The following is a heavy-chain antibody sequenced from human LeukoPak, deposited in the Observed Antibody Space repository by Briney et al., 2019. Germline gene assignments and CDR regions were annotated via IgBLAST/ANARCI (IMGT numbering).Heavy chain of an antibody. D-gene: IGHD2-2*01. CDR3: ARGDVVVPAATEYYFDY. J-gene: IGHJ4*02. V-gene: IGHV1-2*02. CDR1: EYTFTGYY. Sequence: ASVKVSCKASEYTFTGYYMHWVRQAPGQGLEWMGWINPNSGGTNYAQKFQGRVTMTRDRSINTAYMELSRLGSDDTAVYFCARGDVVVPAATEYYFDYWGQGTLVTVSS. CDR2: INPNSGGT.